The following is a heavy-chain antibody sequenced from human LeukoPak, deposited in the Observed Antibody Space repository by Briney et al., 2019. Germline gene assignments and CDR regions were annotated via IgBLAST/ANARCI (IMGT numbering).Heavy chain of an antibody. D-gene: IGHD6-13*01. CDR2: INPNSGGT. V-gene: IGHV1-2*02. CDR1: GYTFTRYY. CDR3: ARGSWYVRWSHYYYMDV. J-gene: IGHJ6*03. Sequence: ASVKVSCKASGYTFTRYYMHWVRQAPGQGLEWMGWINPNSGGTNYAQKFQGRVTMTRDTSISTAYMELSRLRSDDTVVYYCARGSWYVRWSHYYYMDVWGKGTTVTVSS.